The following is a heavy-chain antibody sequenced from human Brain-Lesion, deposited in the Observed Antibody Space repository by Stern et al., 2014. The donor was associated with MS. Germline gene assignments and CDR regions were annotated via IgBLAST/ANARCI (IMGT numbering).Heavy chain of an antibody. CDR2: IHPSGSA. J-gene: IGHJ4*02. CDR3: ASGYRIFDY. Sequence: VQLVESGPGLVKPSQTLSLTCNVSGGSISSGSYYWSWLRQPVGKGLQWIGRIHPSGSAYYTPSLKSRVTISTDTSKNQFSLELTSATAADTAIYYCASGYRIFDYWGQGILVTVSS. D-gene: IGHD5-18*01. V-gene: IGHV4-61*02. CDR1: GGSISSGSYY.